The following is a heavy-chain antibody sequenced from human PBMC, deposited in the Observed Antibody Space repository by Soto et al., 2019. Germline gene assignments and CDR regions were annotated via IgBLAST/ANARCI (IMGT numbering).Heavy chain of an antibody. CDR3: ARTTFYDIFTAYYSLFDY. CDR2: ISDSGSS. V-gene: IGHV4-31*03. J-gene: IGHJ4*02. Sequence: QVQLQESGPGLVKPSQTLTLTCTVSGGSISSGRFYWSWIRQHPGKGLEWIGHISDSGSSYYNPSLESRGTISVDTSENQFSLRLSAVTATDTAVYFCARTTFYDIFTAYYSLFDYWGQGTKVTVSS. CDR1: GGSISSGRFY. D-gene: IGHD3-9*01.